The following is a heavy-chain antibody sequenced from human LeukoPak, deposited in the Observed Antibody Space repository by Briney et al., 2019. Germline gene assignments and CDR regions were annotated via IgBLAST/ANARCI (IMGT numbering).Heavy chain of an antibody. V-gene: IGHV1-24*01. J-gene: IGHJ4*02. CDR3: AAGSGSYYCFDY. CDR1: GYTLTELS. Sequence: ASVKVSCKVSGYTLTELSMHWVRQAPGKGLEWMGGFDPEDGETIYAQKFQGRVTMTEDPSTDTAYMELSSLRSEDTAVYYCAAGSGSYYCFDYWGQGTLVTVSS. D-gene: IGHD3-10*01. CDR2: FDPEDGET.